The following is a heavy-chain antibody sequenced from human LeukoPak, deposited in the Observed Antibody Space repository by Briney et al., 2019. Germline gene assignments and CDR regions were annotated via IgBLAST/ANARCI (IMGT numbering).Heavy chain of an antibody. D-gene: IGHD5-12*01. J-gene: IGHJ4*02. Sequence: GGSLRLSCAASGFTFTNYWMNWVRQAPGKGLEWVANIKQDGSEKNYVDSLKGRFTISRDNAKNSLYLQMNSLRVEDAAVYYCAGGSGWLIDYWGQGTLVTVSS. CDR3: AGGSGWLIDY. CDR1: GFTFTNYW. V-gene: IGHV3-7*01. CDR2: IKQDGSEK.